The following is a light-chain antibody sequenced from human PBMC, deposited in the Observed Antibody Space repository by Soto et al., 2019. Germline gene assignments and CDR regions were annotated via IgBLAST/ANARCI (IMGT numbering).Light chain of an antibody. J-gene: IGLJ3*02. CDR2: DNY. V-gene: IGLV1-51*01. Sequence: QSVLTQPPSVSAAPGQRVTISCSGSSSNIGDNYVSWYQHLPGTSPKLLIYDNYKRPSGIPDRFSASKSGSSATLGITGLQAGDEADYYCGTWDNSLRAGVFGGGTKVTVL. CDR3: GTWDNSLRAGV. CDR1: SSNIGDNY.